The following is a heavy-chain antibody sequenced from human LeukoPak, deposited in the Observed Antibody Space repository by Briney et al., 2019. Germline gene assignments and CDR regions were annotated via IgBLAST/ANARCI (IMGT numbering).Heavy chain of an antibody. J-gene: IGHJ6*01. V-gene: IGHV3-64D*09. CDR1: GFPFSSYA. Sequence: GGSLSHSCSASGFPFSSYAIHWVRQAPGKGLEYVSAISDSGGSTYYADSVKGRFTISRDNSKNTLYLQMSSLRAEDTAVYFCVRGYSFGPYGLAVWGQGSTLTVSS. CDR2: ISDSGGST. D-gene: IGHD2-15*01. CDR3: VRGYSFGPYGLAV.